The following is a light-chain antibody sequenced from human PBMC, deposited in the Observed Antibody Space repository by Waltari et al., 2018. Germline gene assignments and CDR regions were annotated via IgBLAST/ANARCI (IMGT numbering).Light chain of an antibody. J-gene: IGKJ1*01. V-gene: IGKV1-6*01. CDR2: AAS. CDR1: QGIRYD. Sequence: AIQMTQSPSSLSASVGDRVTITCRASQGIRYDLGWYQQKPGKAPKLLIYAASHLQSGVPSRFSGSGSGADFTLTISSLQPEDFATYFCLQDYNYPWTFGQGTKVEIK. CDR3: LQDYNYPWT.